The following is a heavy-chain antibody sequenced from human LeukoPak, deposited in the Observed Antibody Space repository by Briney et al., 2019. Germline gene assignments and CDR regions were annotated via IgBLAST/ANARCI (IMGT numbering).Heavy chain of an antibody. V-gene: IGHV3-15*01. Sequence: GGSLRLSSAASGFTFSNAWMSWVRQAPGKGLEWVGRIKSKTDGGTTDYAAPVKGRFTISRDDSKNTLYLQMNSLKTEDTAVYYCTTGQWLVRGSPYYYYGMDVWGQGPTVTVSS. J-gene: IGHJ6*02. CDR1: GFTFSNAW. CDR3: TTGQWLVRGSPYYYYGMDV. D-gene: IGHD6-19*01. CDR2: IKSKTDGGTT.